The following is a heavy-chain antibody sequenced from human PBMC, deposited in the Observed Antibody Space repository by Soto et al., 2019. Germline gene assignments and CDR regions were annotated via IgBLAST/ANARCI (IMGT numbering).Heavy chain of an antibody. J-gene: IGHJ4*02. D-gene: IGHD6-19*01. Sequence: GSLRLSCAASGFTFSGSAMHWVRQASGKGLEWVGRIRSKANSYATAYAASVKGRFTISRDDSKNTAYLQMNSLKTEDTAVYYCTRRGDSSGWYDDYWGQGTLVTVSS. V-gene: IGHV3-73*01. CDR1: GFTFSGSA. CDR3: TRRGDSSGWYDDY. CDR2: IRSKANSYAT.